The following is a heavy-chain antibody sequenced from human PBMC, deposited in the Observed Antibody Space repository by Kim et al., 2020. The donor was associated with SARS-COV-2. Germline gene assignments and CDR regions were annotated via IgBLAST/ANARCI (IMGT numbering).Heavy chain of an antibody. CDR1: GFTFGDYA. CDR3: TADYYGSGSYYAHYYYYGMDV. CDR2: IRSKAYGGTT. V-gene: IGHV3-49*03. D-gene: IGHD3-10*01. J-gene: IGHJ6*02. Sequence: GGSLRLSCTASGFTFGDYAMSWFRQAPGKGLEWVGFIRSKAYGGTTEYAASVKGRFTISRDDSKSIAYLQMNSLKTEDTAVYYCTADYYGSGSYYAHYYYYGMDVWGQGTTVTVSS.